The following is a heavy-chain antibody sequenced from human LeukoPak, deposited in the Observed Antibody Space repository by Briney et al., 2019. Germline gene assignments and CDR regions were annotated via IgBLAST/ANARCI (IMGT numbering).Heavy chain of an antibody. CDR1: GFTFSNYW. V-gene: IGHV3-74*01. D-gene: IGHD3-10*01. J-gene: IGHJ4*02. CDR2: INRDGSTT. Sequence: GGSLRLSCAASGFTFSNYWVHWVRQAPGKGLVRVSRINRDGSTTNYADSVKGRFTVSRDNAKNTLNLQMNSLRAEDTAVYYCARDRKSGESSEIDFWGQGTLVTVSS. CDR3: ARDRKSGESSEIDF.